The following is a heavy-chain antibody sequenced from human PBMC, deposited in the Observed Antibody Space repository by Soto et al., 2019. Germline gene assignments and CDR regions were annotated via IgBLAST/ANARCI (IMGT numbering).Heavy chain of an antibody. Sequence: ASETLSLTCTVSGGSISSYYWSWIRQPPGKGLEWIGYIYYSGSTNYNPSLKSRVTISVDTSKNQFSLKLSSVTAADTAVYYCAGGGGNFDYWGQGTLVTVSS. CDR2: IYYSGST. D-gene: IGHD3-10*01. V-gene: IGHV4-59*01. J-gene: IGHJ4*02. CDR1: GGSISSYY. CDR3: AGGGGNFDY.